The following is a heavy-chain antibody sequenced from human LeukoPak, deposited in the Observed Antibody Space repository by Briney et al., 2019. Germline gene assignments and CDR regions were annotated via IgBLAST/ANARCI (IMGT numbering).Heavy chain of an antibody. D-gene: IGHD2-2*01. J-gene: IGHJ5*02. CDR2: INPSGGST. CDR1: GYTFTSYY. CDR3: ARMRLGYCSSTSCSKVGNWFDP. Sequence: ASVKVSCKASGYTFTSYYMHWVRQAPGQGLEWMGIINPSGGSTIYAQKFQGRVTMTRDTSTSTVYMELSSLRSEDTAVYYCARMRLGYCSSTSCSKVGNWFDPWGQGTLVTVSS. V-gene: IGHV1-46*01.